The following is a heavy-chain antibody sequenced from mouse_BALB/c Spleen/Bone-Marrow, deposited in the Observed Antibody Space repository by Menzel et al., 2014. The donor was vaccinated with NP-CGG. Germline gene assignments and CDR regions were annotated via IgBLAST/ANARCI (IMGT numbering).Heavy chain of an antibody. V-gene: IGHV2-6*02. CDR1: GFSLTSYG. Sequence: VQFQQSGPGLVAPSQSLPITCTVSGFSLTSYGVHWVRQPPGKGLEWLVVIWSDGSTTYNSALKSRLSISKDNSKSQVFLKMNSLQTDDTAMYYCARNGGDYGIAYWGQGTLVTVSA. CDR3: ARNGGDYGIAY. CDR2: IWSDGST. J-gene: IGHJ3*01. D-gene: IGHD2-4*01.